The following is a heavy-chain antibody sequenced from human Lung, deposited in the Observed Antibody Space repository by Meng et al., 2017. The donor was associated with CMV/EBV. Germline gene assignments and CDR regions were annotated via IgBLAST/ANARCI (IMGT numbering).Heavy chain of an antibody. CDR1: GYSSVTRGEG. V-gene: IGHV2-5*02. CDR3: AHTSYYDFWSGYPKGYYFDY. Sequence: QITLKESGSPLVKPSETCTLTCSFPGYSSVTRGEGRGWVRQPPGKALEWLALIYWDDDKRYSPSLKSRLTITKDTSKNQVVLTMTNMDPVDTATYYCAHTSYYDFWSGYPKGYYFDYWGQGTLVTVSS. J-gene: IGHJ4*02. CDR2: IYWDDDK. D-gene: IGHD3-3*01.